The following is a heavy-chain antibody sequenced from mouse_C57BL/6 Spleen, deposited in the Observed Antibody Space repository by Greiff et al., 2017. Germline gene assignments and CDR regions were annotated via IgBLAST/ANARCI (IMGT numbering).Heavy chain of an antibody. CDR3: AMRSGYFDY. CDR2: ISSGGSYT. Sequence: EVKLVESGGDLVKPGGSLKLSCAASGFTFSSYGMSWVRQTPDKRLEWVATISSGGSYTYYPDSVKGRFTISRDNAKNTLYLQMSSLKSEDTAMYYCAMRSGYFDYWGQGTTLTVSS. CDR1: GFTFSSYG. J-gene: IGHJ2*01. V-gene: IGHV5-6*01.